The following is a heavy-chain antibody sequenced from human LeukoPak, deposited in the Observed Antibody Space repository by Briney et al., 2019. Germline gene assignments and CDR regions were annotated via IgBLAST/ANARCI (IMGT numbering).Heavy chain of an antibody. CDR3: ASPTSGQSFDI. CDR2: IYSGGTT. V-gene: IGHV3-53*01. Sequence: GGSLRFSCAASGFTVSTNYMSWVRQAPGKGLEWVSVIYSGGTTYYADSVKGRFTISRDKSKNTLYLQMNSLRAEDTAMYYCASPTSGQSFDIWGQGTMVTVTS. D-gene: IGHD6-19*01. J-gene: IGHJ3*02. CDR1: GFTVSTNY.